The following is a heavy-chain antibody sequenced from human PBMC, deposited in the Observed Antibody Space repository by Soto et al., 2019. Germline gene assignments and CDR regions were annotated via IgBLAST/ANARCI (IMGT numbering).Heavy chain of an antibody. V-gene: IGHV3-23*01. CDR1: GFTFSSYA. J-gene: IGHJ4*02. Sequence: PGGSLRLSCAASGFTFSSYAMSWVRQAPGKGLEWVSAISGSGGSTYYADSVKGRFTISRDNPKNTLYLQMNSLGAEDTAVYYCAKGEAPYSYGHFDYWGQGTLVTVSS. CDR3: AKGEAPYSYGHFDY. CDR2: ISGSGGST. D-gene: IGHD5-18*01.